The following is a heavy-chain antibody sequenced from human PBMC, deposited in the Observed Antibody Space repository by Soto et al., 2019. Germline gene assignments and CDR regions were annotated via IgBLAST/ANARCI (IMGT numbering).Heavy chain of an antibody. CDR3: AKGSTAMTYFDY. Sequence: QEQLVESGGGVVQPRSSLTLSWAASGFSFSRDGMHWLRQAPGKGLEWVAVISYDGSNKYYVDSVKGRFTISRDNSKNTLYLQRNSLRAEDTAVYYCAKGSTAMTYFDYWGQGTLVTVSS. J-gene: IGHJ4*02. CDR1: GFSFSRDG. CDR2: ISYDGSNK. V-gene: IGHV3-30*18. D-gene: IGHD5-18*01.